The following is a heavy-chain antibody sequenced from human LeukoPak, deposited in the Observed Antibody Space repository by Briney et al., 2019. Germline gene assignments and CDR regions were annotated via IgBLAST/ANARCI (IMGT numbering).Heavy chain of an antibody. CDR2: ISGSGGAT. CDR1: GFSFSSDA. J-gene: IGHJ4*02. CDR3: AKSSYWSNPYYFDY. Sequence: GGSLRLSCATSGFSFSSDAMSWVRQAPGKGLEWVSGISGSGGATYYADSVKGQFTISRDNSKRMLYLQMNSLRAEDTAVYYCAKSSYWSNPYYFDYWGQGTLVTVSS. D-gene: IGHD2-2*01. V-gene: IGHV3-23*01.